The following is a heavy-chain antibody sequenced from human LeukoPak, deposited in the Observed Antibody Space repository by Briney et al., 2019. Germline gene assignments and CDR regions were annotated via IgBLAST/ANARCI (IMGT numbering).Heavy chain of an antibody. V-gene: IGHV3-7*03. D-gene: IGHD3-16*01. Sequence: GGSLRLSCAASGFTFSSYWMNWARQAPGKGLEWVASINHNGNVNYYVDSVKGRFTISRDNAKNSLYLQMSNLRVEDTAVYFCARGGGLGVWGQGATVTVSS. CDR3: ARGGGLGV. J-gene: IGHJ6*02. CDR2: INHNGNVN. CDR1: GFTFSSYW.